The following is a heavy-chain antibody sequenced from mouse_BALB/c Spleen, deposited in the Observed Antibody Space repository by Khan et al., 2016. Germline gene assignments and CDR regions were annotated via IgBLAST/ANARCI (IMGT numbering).Heavy chain of an antibody. CDR2: IDSYNCYP. V-gene: IGHV14-4*02. CDR1: GFNIEAYS. CDR3: TAVYYDYDSDF. J-gene: IGHJ2*01. D-gene: IGHD2-4*01. Sequence: VQLQQSGAELVRSGAPVTLSCTASGFNIEAYSIHWVQPRPQQGLEWIGWIDSYNCYPAFDPKFHGQVTMTAVTSPTTAYLQLNSLTYADTALYYCTAVYYDYDSDFWRLGSTLTVAS.